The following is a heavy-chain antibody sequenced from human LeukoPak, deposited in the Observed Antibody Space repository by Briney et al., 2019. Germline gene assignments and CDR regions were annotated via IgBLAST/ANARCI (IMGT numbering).Heavy chain of an antibody. CDR2: IYYSGST. D-gene: IGHD3-10*01. CDR3: ARGIYRGAFDI. J-gene: IGHJ3*02. CDR1: GGSISSYY. V-gene: IGHV4-59*01. Sequence: SETLSLTCTVSGGSISSYYWSRIRQPPGKGLEWIGYIYYSGSTNYNPSLKSRVTISVDTSKNQFSLKLSSVTAADTAVYYCARGIYRGAFDIWGQGTMVTVSS.